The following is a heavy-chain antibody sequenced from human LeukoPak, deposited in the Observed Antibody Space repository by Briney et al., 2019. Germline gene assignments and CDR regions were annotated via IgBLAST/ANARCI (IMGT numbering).Heavy chain of an antibody. D-gene: IGHD3-9*01. CDR2: FDPEDGET. Sequence: GASVKVSCKVSGYTLTELSMHWVRQAPGKGLEWMGGFDPEDGETIYAQKFQGRVTMTEDTSTDTAYMELSSLRSEDTAVYYCATGGILTGYMGERPYFDYWGQGTLVTVSS. CDR1: GYTLTELS. CDR3: ATGGILTGYMGERPYFDY. J-gene: IGHJ4*02. V-gene: IGHV1-24*01.